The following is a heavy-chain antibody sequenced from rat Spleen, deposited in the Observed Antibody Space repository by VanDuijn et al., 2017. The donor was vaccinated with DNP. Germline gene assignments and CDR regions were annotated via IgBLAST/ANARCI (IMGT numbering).Heavy chain of an antibody. CDR3: ARWTRYFDY. V-gene: IGHV3-1*01. J-gene: IGHJ2*01. Sequence: EVQLQESGSGLVKPSQSLSLTCSVTGYSITSNYWGWIRKFPGNEMEWIGHINYSGGTNYNPSLKSRISITRDTSKNHFFLHLNSVTTEDTATYYCARWTRYFDYWGQGVMVTVSS. CDR2: INYSGGT. CDR1: GYSITSNY. D-gene: IGHD1-7*01.